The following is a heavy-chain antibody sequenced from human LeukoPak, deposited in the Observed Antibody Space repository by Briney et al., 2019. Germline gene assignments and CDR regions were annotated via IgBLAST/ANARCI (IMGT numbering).Heavy chain of an antibody. J-gene: IGHJ4*02. V-gene: IGHV1-2*06. D-gene: IGHD4-17*01. CDR2: ISPKSGDT. Sequence: ASVKVSCKASGYTFTGYYIHWVRQAPGQGLEWMGRISPKSGDTDYSQKFQGGVTLTSDSSITTAYMELNRLTSDATAVYYCASATYGDYSFHFWAQGTLVTVSS. CDR3: ASATYGDYSFHF. CDR1: GYTFTGYY.